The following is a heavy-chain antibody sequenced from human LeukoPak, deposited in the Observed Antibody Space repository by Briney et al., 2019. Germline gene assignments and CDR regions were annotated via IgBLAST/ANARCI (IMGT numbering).Heavy chain of an antibody. CDR3: AIEDGSSYYFDY. Sequence: PGGSLRLSCAASGFMFSTYSMNWVRQAPGKGLEWVSYISSSGNTIYYEDSMKGRFTISRDNAKNSLYLQMNSLRAEDTAVYYCAIEDGSSYYFDYWGQGTLVTVSS. J-gene: IGHJ4*02. CDR2: ISSSGNTI. CDR1: GFMFSTYS. V-gene: IGHV3-48*04. D-gene: IGHD1-26*01.